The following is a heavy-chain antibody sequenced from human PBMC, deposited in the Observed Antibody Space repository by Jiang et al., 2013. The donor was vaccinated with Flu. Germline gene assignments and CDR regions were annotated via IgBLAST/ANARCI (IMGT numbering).Heavy chain of an antibody. J-gene: IGHJ4*02. CDR2: IYYSGST. D-gene: IGHD3-3*01. V-gene: IGHV4-59*01. Sequence: YGPGLVKPSETLSLTCTVSGGSISSYYWSWIRQPPGKGLEWIGYIYYSGSTNYNPSLKSRVTISVDTSKNQFSLKLSSVTAADTAVYYCARDRTMTLDYWGQGTWSPSP. CDR3: ARDRTMTLDY. CDR1: GGSISSYY.